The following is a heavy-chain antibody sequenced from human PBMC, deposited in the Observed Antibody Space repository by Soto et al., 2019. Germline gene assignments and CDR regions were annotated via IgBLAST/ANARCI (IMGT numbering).Heavy chain of an antibody. Sequence: PGGSLRLSCAASGFTFSSYAMSWVRQAPGKGLEWVSAISGSGGSTYYADSVKGRFTISRDNSKYTLYLQMNSLRAEDTAVYYCASQLHDYGDYLLPVDYWGQGTLVTVSS. CDR2: ISGSGGST. J-gene: IGHJ4*02. D-gene: IGHD4-17*01. CDR1: GFTFSSYA. CDR3: ASQLHDYGDYLLPVDY. V-gene: IGHV3-23*01.